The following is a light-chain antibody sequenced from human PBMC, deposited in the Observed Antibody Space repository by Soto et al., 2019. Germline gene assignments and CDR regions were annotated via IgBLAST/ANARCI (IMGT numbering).Light chain of an antibody. V-gene: IGKV3-20*01. J-gene: IGKJ4*01. CDR1: QSVRSNY. CDR2: SAS. Sequence: EIVLTQSPGTLSLSPGERVTLSCRASQSVRSNYLAWYQQKPGQAPRLVIYSASSRATGIPDRFSGSGSGTDFTLTISRREPEDFAVYYCQQYGGSPRVTFGGGTKVEIK. CDR3: QQYGGSPRVT.